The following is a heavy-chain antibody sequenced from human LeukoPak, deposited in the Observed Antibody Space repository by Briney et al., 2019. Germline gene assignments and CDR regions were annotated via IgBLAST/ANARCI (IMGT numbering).Heavy chain of an antibody. Sequence: GGSLRLSCAASGFTFSSYSMNWVRQAPGKGLEWVSYISSSSSTIYYADSVKGRFTISRDNAKNSLYLQMNSLRAEDTAVYYCARSRGLSAEYYFDYWGQGTPVTVSS. CDR1: GFTFSSYS. D-gene: IGHD3-16*02. V-gene: IGHV3-48*01. J-gene: IGHJ4*02. CDR2: ISSSSSTI. CDR3: ARSRGLSAEYYFDY.